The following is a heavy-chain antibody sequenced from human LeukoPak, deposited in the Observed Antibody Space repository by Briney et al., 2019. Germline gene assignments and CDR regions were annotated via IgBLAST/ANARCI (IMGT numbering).Heavy chain of an antibody. CDR1: GFTFSRHG. Sequence: GGSLRLSCAPSGFTFSRHGMHWVRQAPGKGLEWVAIISNDGSEKYYAHSVEGRFTISRDNSKNTLYLQMDSLRAEDTAVYYCPRDRAWSYFYYWGQGTLVTVSS. CDR3: PRDRAWSYFYY. J-gene: IGHJ4*02. V-gene: IGHV3-30*03. CDR2: ISNDGSEK. D-gene: IGHD3-3*01.